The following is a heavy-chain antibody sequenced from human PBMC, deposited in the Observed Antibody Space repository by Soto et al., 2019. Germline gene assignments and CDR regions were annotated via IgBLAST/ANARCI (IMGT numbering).Heavy chain of an antibody. CDR2: INAGNGNT. V-gene: IGHV1-3*01. CDR1: GYTFTSYS. D-gene: IGHD3-3*01. Sequence: ASVNVSCKSSGYTFTSYSMHWVRQAPGQRLECMGWINAGNGNTKYSQKFQGRVTITRDTSASTAYMELSSLRSEDTAVYYCARDKLFTIFGVVITSNWFDPWGQGTLVTVSS. J-gene: IGHJ5*02. CDR3: ARDKLFTIFGVVITSNWFDP.